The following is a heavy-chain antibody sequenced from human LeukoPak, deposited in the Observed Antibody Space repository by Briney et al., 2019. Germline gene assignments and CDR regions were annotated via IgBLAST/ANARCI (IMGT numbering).Heavy chain of an antibody. J-gene: IGHJ4*02. D-gene: IGHD2-15*01. CDR1: GFTFSGYA. V-gene: IGHV3-30-3*01. CDR2: ISYDGSIK. CDR3: ARDLSEKYSIDY. Sequence: GRSLRLSCAASGFTFSGYAIHWVRQAPGKGLEWVAFISYDGSIKYYADSVKGRCTISRDNSKNTLNLQINSLRAEDTAVYYCARDLSEKYSIDYWGQGTLITVSP.